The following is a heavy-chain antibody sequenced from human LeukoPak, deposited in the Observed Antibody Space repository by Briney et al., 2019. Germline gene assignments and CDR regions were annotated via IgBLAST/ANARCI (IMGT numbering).Heavy chain of an antibody. Sequence: GGSLRLSCEASGLTFSTRAMTWVRQAPGKGLEWVSAISSSGGTTYYAESVKGRFTVSRDNSKNTLYLQMNSLRVEDTAVYYCAKTEGIYVGCDFLLTTIDYWGQGTLVTVSS. CDR1: GLTFSTRA. CDR3: AKTEGIYVGCDFLLTTIDY. D-gene: IGHD5-12*01. V-gene: IGHV3-23*01. CDR2: ISSSGGTT. J-gene: IGHJ4*02.